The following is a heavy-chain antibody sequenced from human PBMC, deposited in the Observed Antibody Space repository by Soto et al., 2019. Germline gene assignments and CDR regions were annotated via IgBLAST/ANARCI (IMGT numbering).Heavy chain of an antibody. CDR3: AHRVPYSYFWDVGWFDT. V-gene: IGHV2-5*02. D-gene: IGHD2-21*01. J-gene: IGHJ5*02. CDR1: GFSLSSSGVG. CDR2: IYWDNDR. Sequence: QITLKESGPTLVEPTQTLTLTCSFSGFSLSSSGVGVGWLRQAPGKALECLGIIYWDNDRRYNPSLKNRLTRTKDTSKNQVLLTITYMEPVDTAAYYCAHRVPYSYFWDVGWFDTWGQVTLVTVS.